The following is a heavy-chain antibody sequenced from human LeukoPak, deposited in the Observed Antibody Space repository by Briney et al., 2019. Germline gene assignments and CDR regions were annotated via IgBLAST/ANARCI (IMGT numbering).Heavy chain of an antibody. Sequence: SVKVSCKTSGVIFRSHAVSWVRQAPGQGLEWMGGIIAIFGTPKYAQNFQGRITITADESTSTVYLDMSSLRSEDTAVYYCARSPTYYSSYMDVWGKGTTVTVSS. V-gene: IGHV1-69*13. CDR2: IIAIFGTP. CDR3: ARSPTYYSSYMDV. CDR1: GVIFRSHA. J-gene: IGHJ6*03.